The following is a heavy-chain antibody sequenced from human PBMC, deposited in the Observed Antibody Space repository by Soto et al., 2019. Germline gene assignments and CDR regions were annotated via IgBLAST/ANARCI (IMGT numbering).Heavy chain of an antibody. CDR2: VSYSGTT. J-gene: IGHJ4*02. Sequence: PSETLSLTCTVSGGSMSIYYWSWIRQPPGKGLEWIGCVSYSGTTFYNPSLNSRVTISIDTSKTQFSLNLNSVTAADTAVYYCASYDYYGSGSSLYWGQGALVTVS. D-gene: IGHD3-10*01. CDR3: ASYDYYGSGSSLY. V-gene: IGHV4-59*01. CDR1: GGSMSIYY.